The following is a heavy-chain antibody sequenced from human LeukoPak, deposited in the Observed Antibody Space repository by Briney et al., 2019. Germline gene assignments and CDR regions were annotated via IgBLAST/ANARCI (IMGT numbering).Heavy chain of an antibody. CDR3: STQGTVTTADY. V-gene: IGHV1-46*01. J-gene: IGHJ4*02. Sequence: ASVKVSYKASGYTFTSYYMHWVRQAPGQGLEWMGIINPSGGSTSYAQKFQGRVTMTRDTSTSTVYMELSSLRSEDTAVYYCSTQGTVTTADYCGQGTLVTVSS. CDR2: INPSGGST. D-gene: IGHD4-17*01. CDR1: GYTFTSYY.